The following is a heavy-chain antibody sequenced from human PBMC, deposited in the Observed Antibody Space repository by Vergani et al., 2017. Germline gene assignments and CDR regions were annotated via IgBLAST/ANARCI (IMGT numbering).Heavy chain of an antibody. J-gene: IGHJ4*02. CDR3: ARERAYCHEGSCAL. CDR1: GFTFNRYG. Sequence: QVQLVQSGGGVVQPGGSLRLSCVASGFTFNRYGMQWVRQAPGKGLEWVAYVLFDGSNEYYADSVKGRFIVSRDNSNDALYLQMNSLRTYDTAVYYCARERAYCHEGSCALWGQGSVVTVSS. CDR2: VLFDGSNE. V-gene: IGHV3-30*02. D-gene: IGHD2-15*01.